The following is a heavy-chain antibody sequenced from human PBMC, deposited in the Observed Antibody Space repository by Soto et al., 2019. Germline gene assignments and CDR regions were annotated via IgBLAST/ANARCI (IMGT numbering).Heavy chain of an antibody. Sequence: GGSLRLSCAASGFTFSSYAMSWVRQAPGKGLEWVSAISGSGGSTYYADSVKGRFTISRDNSKNTLYLQMNSLRAEDTAVYYCAKELRRKNYYYYGMDVWGQGTTVTVSS. CDR3: AKELRRKNYYYYGMDV. J-gene: IGHJ6*02. V-gene: IGHV3-23*01. CDR1: GFTFSSYA. D-gene: IGHD3-3*01. CDR2: ISGSGGST.